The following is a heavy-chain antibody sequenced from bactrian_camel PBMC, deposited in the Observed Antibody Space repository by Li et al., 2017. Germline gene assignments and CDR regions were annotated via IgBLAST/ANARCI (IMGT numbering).Heavy chain of an antibody. CDR2: IHSDGSNT. Sequence: VQLVESGGGLVQPGGSLRLSCAASGFTFSNYAMNWVRQAPGKGLEWVSRIHSDGSNTYYADSVKGRFTISMDANTLYLQMNSLTPEDSAIYYCVAAPRYSTSCVEPLRTVWNYWGQGTQVTVS. D-gene: IGHD7*01. V-gene: IGHV3S6*01. J-gene: IGHJ4*01. CDR1: GFTFSNYA. CDR3: VAAPRYSTSCVEPLRTVWNY.